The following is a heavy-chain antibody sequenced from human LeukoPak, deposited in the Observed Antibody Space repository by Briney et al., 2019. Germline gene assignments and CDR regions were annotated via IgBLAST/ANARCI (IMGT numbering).Heavy chain of an antibody. D-gene: IGHD2-15*01. CDR3: AKGELLLSASDF. CDR1: GITFSSYV. V-gene: IGHV3-23*01. Sequence: GGSLRLSCAASGITFSSYVMSWVRQGPGKGLEWVSGISVSGAGTYYADSVKGRFTISRDNSKNTLYLQMNSLRAEDTAVYYCAKGELLLSASDFWGQGTLVTVS. CDR2: ISVSGAGT. J-gene: IGHJ4*02.